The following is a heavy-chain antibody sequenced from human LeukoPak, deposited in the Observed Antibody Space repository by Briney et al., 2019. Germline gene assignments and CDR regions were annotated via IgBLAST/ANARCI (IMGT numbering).Heavy chain of an antibody. CDR2: IKSKTDGGTT. D-gene: IGHD3-16*02. CDR3: TTDLFGYYDYVWGSYRLY. V-gene: IGHV3-15*01. Sequence: GGSLRLSCAASGFTFSNAWMSWVRQAPGKGLEWVGRIKSKTDGGTTDYAAPVKGRFTISRDDSKNTLYLQMNSLKTEDTAVYYCTTDLFGYYDYVWGSYRLYWGQGTLVTVSS. CDR1: GFTFSNAW. J-gene: IGHJ4*02.